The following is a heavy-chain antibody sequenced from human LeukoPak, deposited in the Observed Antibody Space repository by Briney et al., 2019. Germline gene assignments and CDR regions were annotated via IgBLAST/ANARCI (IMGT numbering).Heavy chain of an antibody. CDR3: ARDGGLRYFDWPFDY. CDR1: GFPFSFYS. V-gene: IGHV3-21*01. Sequence: GGSLRLSCAASGFPFSFYSMNWVRQAPGKGLEWVSSISSSSSNIHYADSVKGRFTISRDNAKNSLYLQMNSLRAEDAAVYYCARDGGLRYFDWPFDYWGQGTLVTVSS. J-gene: IGHJ4*02. D-gene: IGHD3-9*01. CDR2: ISSSSSNI.